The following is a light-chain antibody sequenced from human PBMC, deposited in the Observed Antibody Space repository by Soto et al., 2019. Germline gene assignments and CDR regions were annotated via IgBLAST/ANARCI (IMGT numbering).Light chain of an antibody. V-gene: IGLV2-14*01. CDR2: EVS. CDR3: TSFTTTSIWV. CDR1: SSDIGVYNY. Sequence: QSALTQPASVSGSPGQSITISCTGTSSDIGVYNYVSWYQQHPGKAPKLMICEVSNRPSGVSSRFSGSKSGNTASLTISGLRAEDEADYYCTSFTTTSIWVFGGGTKLPS. J-gene: IGLJ3*02.